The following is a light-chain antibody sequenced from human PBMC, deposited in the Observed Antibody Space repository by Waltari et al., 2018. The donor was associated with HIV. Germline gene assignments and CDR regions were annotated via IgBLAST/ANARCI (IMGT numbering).Light chain of an antibody. Sequence: RITCGGNNIAAIKSVHWYRKSPGQAPVLVVYDDRDRPSGIPDRFSGSSSGDTATLTISRAEAGDEADYYCQVYSDRGDPVIFGGGTKLTVL. CDR1: NIAAIKS. J-gene: IGLJ2*01. CDR2: DDR. CDR3: QVYSDRGDPVI. V-gene: IGLV3-21*02.